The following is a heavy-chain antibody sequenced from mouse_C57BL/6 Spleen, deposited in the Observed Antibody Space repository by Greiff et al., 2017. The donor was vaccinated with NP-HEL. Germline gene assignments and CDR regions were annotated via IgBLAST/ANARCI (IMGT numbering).Heavy chain of an antibody. CDR1: GYTFTSYW. Sequence: QVQLKQPGAELVRPGTSVKLSCKASGYTFTSYWMHWVKQRPGQGLEWIGVIDPSDSYTNYNQKFKGKAILTADKSSSTAYMELRSLTSEDSAVYYCTRGPLYGSSSDYWGQGTTLTVSS. D-gene: IGHD1-1*01. V-gene: IGHV1-59*01. CDR3: TRGPLYGSSSDY. CDR2: IDPSDSYT. J-gene: IGHJ2*01.